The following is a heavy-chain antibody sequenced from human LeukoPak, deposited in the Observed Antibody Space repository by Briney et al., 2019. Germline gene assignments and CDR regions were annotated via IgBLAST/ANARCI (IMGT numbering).Heavy chain of an antibody. CDR2: INPSGGST. CDR1: GYTFTSYY. D-gene: IGHD3-22*01. V-gene: IGHV1-46*01. J-gene: IGHJ4*02. Sequence: ASVKVSCKASGYTFTSYYMHWVRQAPGQGLEWMGIINPSGGSTSYAQKFQGRVTMTRDTSTSTVYMELSSLRSEDTAVYYCARDGYYYDSSGYYPIDYWGQGTLVTVSS. CDR3: ARDGYYYDSSGYYPIDY.